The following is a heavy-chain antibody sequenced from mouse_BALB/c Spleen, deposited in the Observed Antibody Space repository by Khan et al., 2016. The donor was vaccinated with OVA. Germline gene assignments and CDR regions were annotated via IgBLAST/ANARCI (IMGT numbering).Heavy chain of an antibody. CDR1: GYFFTSYW. CDR2: IYPGTGRA. D-gene: IGHD2-1*01. CDR3: AREKNGNYWGAMDY. J-gene: IGHJ4*01. Sequence: VQLQESGTELVRPGASVKLSCKTSGYFFTSYWIHWVKQRSGQGLEWLARIYPGTGRAYYNEKFKGMATLTADRSSRTAYMLLSNLTSEDSAVYFGAREKNGNYWGAMDYWGQGTSVTVSS. V-gene: IGHV1S132*01.